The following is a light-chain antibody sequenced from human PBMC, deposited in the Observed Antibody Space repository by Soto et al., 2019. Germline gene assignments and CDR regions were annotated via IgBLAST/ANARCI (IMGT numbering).Light chain of an antibody. Sequence: QSALTQPPSASGSPGQSVTISCTGTSSDIGGYNSVSWYQQHPGKAPRLMIYEVNKRPSGVPDRFSGSKSGYTASLPVSGLQTEDEAFYYCSSSAGIYHYLVFGGGTKLTVL. V-gene: IGLV2-8*01. CDR2: EVN. J-gene: IGLJ3*02. CDR3: SSSAGIYHYLV. CDR1: SSDIGGYNS.